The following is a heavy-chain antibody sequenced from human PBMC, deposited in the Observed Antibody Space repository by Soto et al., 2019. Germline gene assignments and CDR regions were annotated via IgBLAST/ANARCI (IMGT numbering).Heavy chain of an antibody. CDR3: ARSAYYFGY. D-gene: IGHD3-3*01. Sequence: ASVKVSCKASGYKFTTYGITWVRQAPGQGLEWMGWISPDNGNRDYAKHLQDRVTMTTDTSTSTAHMELRSLRSDDTAVYYRARSAYYFGYWGQGTQVTVSS. CDR2: ISPDNGNR. CDR1: GYKFTTYG. J-gene: IGHJ4*02. V-gene: IGHV1-18*04.